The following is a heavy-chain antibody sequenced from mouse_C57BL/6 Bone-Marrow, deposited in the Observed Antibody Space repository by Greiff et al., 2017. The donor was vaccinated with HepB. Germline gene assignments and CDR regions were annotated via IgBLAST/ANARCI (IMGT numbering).Heavy chain of an antibody. CDR2: IRNKANGYTT. J-gene: IGHJ1*03. CDR3: ARYIAFFDV. CDR1: GFTFTDYY. V-gene: IGHV7-3*01. Sequence: EVKLVESGGGLVQPGGSLSLSCAASGFTFTDYYMSWVRQPPGKALEWLGFIRNKANGYTTEDSASVKGRFTISRDNSQSILYLQMNALRAEDSATYYCARYIAFFDVWGTGTTVTVSS. D-gene: IGHD6-1*01.